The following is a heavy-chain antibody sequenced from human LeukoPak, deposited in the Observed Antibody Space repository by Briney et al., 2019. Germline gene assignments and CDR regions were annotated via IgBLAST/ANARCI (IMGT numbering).Heavy chain of an antibody. V-gene: IGHV4-59*08. CDR3: ARHLRPRYGPYDS. J-gene: IGHJ4*02. D-gene: IGHD5-18*01. CDR2: IYYSGST. CDR1: GGSMRNYY. Sequence: SETLSLTCTVSGGSMRNYYWNWIRQPPGKGLEWIGYIYYSGSTNYNPSLESRVTISVDTSKNQFSLKLTSVTAADTAVYYCARHLRPRYGPYDSWGQGTLVTVSS.